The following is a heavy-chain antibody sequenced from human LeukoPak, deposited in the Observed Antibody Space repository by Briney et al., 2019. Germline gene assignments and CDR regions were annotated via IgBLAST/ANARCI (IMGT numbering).Heavy chain of an antibody. CDR3: ARDGIVGYCSGGSCYPSSYYYHYGMDV. D-gene: IGHD2-15*01. V-gene: IGHV4-4*07. J-gene: IGHJ6*02. Sequence: SETLSLTCTVSGGSISSYYWSWIRQPAGKGLEWIGRIYTSGSTNYNPSLKSRVTMSVGTSKNQFSLKLSSVTAADTAVYYCARDGIVGYCSGGSCYPSSYYYHYGMDVWGQGTTVTVSS. CDR2: IYTSGST. CDR1: GGSISSYY.